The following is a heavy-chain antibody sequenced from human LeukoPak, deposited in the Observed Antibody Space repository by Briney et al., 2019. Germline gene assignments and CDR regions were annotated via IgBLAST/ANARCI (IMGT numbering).Heavy chain of an antibody. V-gene: IGHV4-31*03. CDR1: GGSISSGGYY. D-gene: IGHD2-15*01. J-gene: IGHJ5*02. CDR2: IYYSGST. Sequence: SQTLSLTCTVSGGSISSGGYYWSWIRQHPGKGLEWIGYIYYSGSTYYNPSLKSRVTISVDTSKNQFSLKLSSVTAADTAVYYCAGYRIRYCSGGSCYKWFDPWGQGTLVTVSS. CDR3: AGYRIRYCSGGSCYKWFDP.